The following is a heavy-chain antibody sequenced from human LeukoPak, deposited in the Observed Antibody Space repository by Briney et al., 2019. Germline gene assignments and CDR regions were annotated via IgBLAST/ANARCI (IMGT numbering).Heavy chain of an antibody. CDR1: GYTFTSYY. CDR3: TRSAIVGAPGDFDY. CDR2: INPSGGSP. Sequence: ASVKVSCKASGYTFTSYYIHWVRQAPGQGLEWMGIINPSGGSPVYAQTFQGRFTMTRGTSTSTVYMELSSLRSEDTAVYFCTRSAIVGAPGDFDYWGQGTLVTVSS. J-gene: IGHJ4*02. V-gene: IGHV1-46*03. D-gene: IGHD1-26*01.